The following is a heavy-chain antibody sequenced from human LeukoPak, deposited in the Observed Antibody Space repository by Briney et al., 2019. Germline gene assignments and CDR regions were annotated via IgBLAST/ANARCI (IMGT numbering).Heavy chain of an antibody. D-gene: IGHD1-26*01. CDR1: GFTFSSYE. V-gene: IGHV3-48*03. J-gene: IGHJ5*02. Sequence: GGSLRLSCAASGFTFSSYEMNWVRQAPGKGLEWVSYISSSGSTIYYADSVKGRFTISRDNSKNTLYLQMNSLRSEDTSVYYCAKDQKVGATFPTSFDPWGQGTLVTVSS. CDR3: AKDQKVGATFPTSFDP. CDR2: ISSSGSTI.